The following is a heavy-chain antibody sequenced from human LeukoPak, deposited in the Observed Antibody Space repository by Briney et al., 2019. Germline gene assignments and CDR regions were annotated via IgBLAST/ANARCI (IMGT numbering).Heavy chain of an antibody. CDR3: ARGRGSGHKENWFDP. CDR2: MNPNSGNT. Sequence: ASVKVSCKASVYTFTTYDINWVRQATGQGLERMGWMNPNSGNTGYTQKFQGRVTMTRNTSISTAYMELSSLRSEDTAVYYCARGRGSGHKENWFDPWGQGTLVTVSS. CDR1: VYTFTTYD. V-gene: IGHV1-8*01. J-gene: IGHJ5*02. D-gene: IGHD6-19*01.